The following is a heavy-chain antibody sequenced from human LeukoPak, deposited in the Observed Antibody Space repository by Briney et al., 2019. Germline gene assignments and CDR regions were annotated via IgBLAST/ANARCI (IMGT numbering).Heavy chain of an antibody. CDR3: ARAPSSGSYYNWFDP. CDR2: IYHSGST. J-gene: IGHJ5*02. D-gene: IGHD1-26*01. Sequence: PSQTLSLTCAVSGGSISSGGYSWSWIRQPPGKGLEWIGYIYHSGSTYYNPSLKSRVTISVDRSKNQFSLKLSSVTAADTAVYYCARAPSSGSYYNWFDPWGRGTLVTVSS. CDR1: GGSISSGGYS. V-gene: IGHV4-30-2*01.